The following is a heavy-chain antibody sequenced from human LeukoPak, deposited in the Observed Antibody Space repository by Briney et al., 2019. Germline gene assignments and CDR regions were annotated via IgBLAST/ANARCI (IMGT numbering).Heavy chain of an antibody. V-gene: IGHV3-74*01. CDR1: GFTFSSYW. D-gene: IGHD6-19*01. J-gene: IGHJ4*02. Sequence: GGSLRLSCAASGFTFSSYWMHWIRQAPGKGLVWVSRINSDGSRTTYADSVKGRFTISRDNAKNTLHLQMNSLRAEDTAVYYCARDVQAGPGYWGQGTLVTVSS. CDR3: ARDVQAGPGY. CDR2: INSDGSRT.